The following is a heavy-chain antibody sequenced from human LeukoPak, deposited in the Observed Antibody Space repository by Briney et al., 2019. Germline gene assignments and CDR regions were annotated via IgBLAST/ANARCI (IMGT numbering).Heavy chain of an antibody. Sequence: PGGSLRLSCAASGFAFSSYSINWVRQPAGKGLEWVSSINSSSSYIYYADSVKGRFTISRDNAKNSLYLQMNSMRAEDTAVYYCARRSLDCNSTSCYTSGFDYWGQGTLVTVSS. V-gene: IGHV3-21*01. CDR2: INSSSSYI. CDR3: ARRSLDCNSTSCYTSGFDY. CDR1: GFAFSSYS. J-gene: IGHJ4*02. D-gene: IGHD2-2*02.